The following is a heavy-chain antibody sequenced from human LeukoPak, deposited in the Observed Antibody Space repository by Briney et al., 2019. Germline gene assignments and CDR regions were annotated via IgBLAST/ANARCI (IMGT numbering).Heavy chain of an antibody. CDR3: ARDFCSAGSCYPDN. J-gene: IGHJ4*02. CDR1: GFTVSSNY. Sequence: GGSLRLSCAASGFTVSSNYMSWVRQAPGKGLEWVSVIYSGGSTYYADSVKGRITISRDNSKNTLYLQMNSLRVEDTAVYYCARDFCSAGSCYPDNWGQETLVTVSS. V-gene: IGHV3-66*01. D-gene: IGHD2-15*01. CDR2: IYSGGST.